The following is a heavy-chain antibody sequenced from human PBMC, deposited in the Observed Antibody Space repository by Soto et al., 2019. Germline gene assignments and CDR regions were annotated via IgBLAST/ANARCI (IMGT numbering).Heavy chain of an antibody. CDR3: ARFRQYGSGSYYDY. V-gene: IGHV4-59*01. Sequence: SETLSLTCTVSGGSISSYYWSWIRQPPGKGLEWIGYIYYSGSTNYNPSLKSRVTISVDTSKNQFSLKLSSVTAADTAVYYCARFRQYGSGSYYDYWGQGTMVTVYS. J-gene: IGHJ4*02. CDR2: IYYSGST. CDR1: GGSISSYY. D-gene: IGHD3-10*01.